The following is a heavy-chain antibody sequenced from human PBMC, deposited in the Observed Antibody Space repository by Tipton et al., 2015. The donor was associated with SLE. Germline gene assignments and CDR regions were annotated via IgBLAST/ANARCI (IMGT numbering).Heavy chain of an antibody. Sequence: LRLSCTVSGGSISSSSYYWGWIRQPPGKGLEWIGSIYYSGSTYYNPSLKSRVTISVDTSKNQFSLKLSSVTAADTAVYYCARGRGDGYKGYFDLWGRGTLVTVSS. CDR3: ARGRGDGYKGYFDL. D-gene: IGHD5-24*01. CDR1: GGSISSSSYY. J-gene: IGHJ2*01. V-gene: IGHV4-39*01. CDR2: IYYSGST.